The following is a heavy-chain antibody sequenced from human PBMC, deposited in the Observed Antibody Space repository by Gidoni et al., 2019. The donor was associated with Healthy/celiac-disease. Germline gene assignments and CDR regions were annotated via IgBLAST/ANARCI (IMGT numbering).Heavy chain of an antibody. V-gene: IGHV4-39*07. CDR2: SYYSGST. CDR3: ARDFEDYYDSSGYPGQGMDV. Sequence: QLPLPESGPGLVQPSETLSLTCTVSGGSISSSRYYWGWIRQPPGKGLEWIGSSYYSGSTYYNPSLKSRVTISVDTSKNQFSLKLSSVTAADTAVYYCARDFEDYYDSSGYPGQGMDVWGQGTTVTVSS. CDR1: GGSISSSRYY. J-gene: IGHJ6*02. D-gene: IGHD3-22*01.